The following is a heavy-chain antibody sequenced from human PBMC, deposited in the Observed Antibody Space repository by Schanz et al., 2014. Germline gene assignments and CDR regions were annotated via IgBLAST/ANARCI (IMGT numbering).Heavy chain of an antibody. V-gene: IGHV4-34*01. CDR2: IYHSGRT. Sequence: QVQLQQWGAGVLKPSETLSLTCVVSGVSLSGHYWSWIRQSPGKGLEWIGEIYHSGRTNYNPSLRIRVTRSVSKSNNDFSLNLRSVAATATAVYYCARRIWAGDYYYFDYWGQGTLVTVSS. CDR1: GVSLSGHY. J-gene: IGHJ4*02. D-gene: IGHD4-17*01. CDR3: ARRIWAGDYYYFDY.